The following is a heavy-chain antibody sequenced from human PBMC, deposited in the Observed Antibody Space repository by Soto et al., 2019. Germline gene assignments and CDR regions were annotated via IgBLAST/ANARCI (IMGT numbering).Heavy chain of an antibody. V-gene: IGHV5-51*01. CDR3: AKQENGGSLGDRFDY. CDR1: GFSFTNYW. J-gene: IGHJ4*02. D-gene: IGHD2-8*01. CDR2: IYPADSDA. Sequence: EVQLVQSGAEVKKPGESLKISCKGSGFSFTNYWIGWVRQMPGKGLEWMGIIYPADSDARYSPSFQGQVTISADKSIGTAYLQGSSLKASDTAMYYCAKQENGGSLGDRFDYWGQGTLVTVSS.